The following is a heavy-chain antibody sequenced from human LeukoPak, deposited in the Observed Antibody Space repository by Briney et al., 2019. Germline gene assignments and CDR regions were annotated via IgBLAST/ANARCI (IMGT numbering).Heavy chain of an antibody. CDR3: ARDLDGYFDY. J-gene: IGHJ4*02. V-gene: IGHV1-2*02. Sequence: ASVKVSCKASGYTFTGYYMHWVRQAPGQGLEWMGWINPNSGGTNYAQKFQGRVTMTRDTSTSTVYMELSSLRSEDTAVYYCARDLDGYFDYWGQGTLVTVSS. CDR2: INPNSGGT. CDR1: GYTFTGYY. D-gene: IGHD1-1*01.